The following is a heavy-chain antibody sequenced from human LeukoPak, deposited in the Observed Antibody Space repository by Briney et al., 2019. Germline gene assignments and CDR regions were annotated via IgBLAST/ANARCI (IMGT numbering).Heavy chain of an antibody. V-gene: IGHV4-34*01. CDR2: INHSGST. CDR3: ARGKDDSSGYYYDFDY. D-gene: IGHD3-22*01. J-gene: IGHJ4*02. Sequence: PSETLSLTCAVYGGSFSGYYWSWIRQPPGKGLEWIGEINHSGSTNYNPSLKSRVTISVDTSKNHFSLKLSSVTAADTAVYYCARGKDDSSGYYYDFDYWGQGTLVTVSS. CDR1: GGSFSGYY.